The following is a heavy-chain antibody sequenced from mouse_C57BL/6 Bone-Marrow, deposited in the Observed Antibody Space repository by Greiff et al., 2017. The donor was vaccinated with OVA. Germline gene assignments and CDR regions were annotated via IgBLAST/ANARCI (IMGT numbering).Heavy chain of an antibody. J-gene: IGHJ2*01. D-gene: IGHD1-1*01. Sequence: QVQLQQPGAELVRPGSSVKLSCKASGYTFTSYWMHWVKQRPIQGLEWIGNIDPSDSETHYNQKFKDKATLTVDKSSSTAYMQLSRLTSEDSAVYYCARDYGSTYYFDYWGQGTTLTVSS. CDR3: ARDYGSTYYFDY. V-gene: IGHV1-52*01. CDR2: IDPSDSET. CDR1: GYTFTSYW.